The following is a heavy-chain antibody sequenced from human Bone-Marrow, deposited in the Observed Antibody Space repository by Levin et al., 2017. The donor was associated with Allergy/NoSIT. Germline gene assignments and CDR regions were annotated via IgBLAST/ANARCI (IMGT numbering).Heavy chain of an antibody. V-gene: IGHV2-5*02. Sequence: SGPTLVKPTQTLTLTCTCSGFSLSTRGVGVGWIRQPPGKALEWLALIYWDDDKRYIPSMKSRLTITKDTSKNHVVLTMADMDPMDTATYYCALYGDYPNWFDPWGQGTLVTVSS. D-gene: IGHD4-17*01. CDR1: GFSLSTRGVG. CDR3: ALYGDYPNWFDP. J-gene: IGHJ5*02. CDR2: IYWDDDK.